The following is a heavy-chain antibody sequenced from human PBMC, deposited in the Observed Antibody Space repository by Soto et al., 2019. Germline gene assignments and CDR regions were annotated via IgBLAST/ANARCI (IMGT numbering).Heavy chain of an antibody. CDR1: GYPVTNYG. Sequence: GXAVKVACKASGYPVTNYGISWVRQATGQGLEWMGWISAYNGNTNYPQKLQGRVTMTTDTSTSRAYMELRSLRSDDTAVYYCARRGLLQWFGELFHDAFDIWRQGTMVTVSS. J-gene: IGHJ3*02. CDR2: ISAYNGNT. V-gene: IGHV1-18*01. D-gene: IGHD3-10*01. CDR3: ARRGLLQWFGELFHDAFDI.